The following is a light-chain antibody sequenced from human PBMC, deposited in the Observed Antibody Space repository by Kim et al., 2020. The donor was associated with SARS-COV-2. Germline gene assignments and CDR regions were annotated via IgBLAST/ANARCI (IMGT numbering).Light chain of an antibody. J-gene: IGKJ5*01. Sequence: EIVLTQSPGTLSLSPGERAALSCRASQSVISTYLGWYQQNLARLPASSSMVHTTGPLASQTGSLAVGLGHFTLIISRLEPEDFAVYYCQQYGSSPITFGQGTRLEIK. CDR2: VHT. CDR3: QQYGSSPIT. CDR1: QSVISTY. V-gene: IGKV3-20*01.